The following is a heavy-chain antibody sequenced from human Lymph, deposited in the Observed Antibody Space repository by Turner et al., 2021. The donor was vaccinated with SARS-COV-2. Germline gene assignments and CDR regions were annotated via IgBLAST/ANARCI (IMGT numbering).Heavy chain of an antibody. CDR1: GIIVSRNY. J-gene: IGHJ6*02. CDR2: IYSGGTT. CDR3: ARDLGTYGMDV. D-gene: IGHD6-13*01. Sequence: EVQLVETGGGLIQPGGSLRLSCAASGIIVSRNYMNWVRQAPGKGLEWVSVIYSGGTTYYADSVKGRFTISRDISKNTLYLQMNSLRVEDTAVYYCARDLGTYGMDVWGQGTTVTVSS. V-gene: IGHV3-53*02.